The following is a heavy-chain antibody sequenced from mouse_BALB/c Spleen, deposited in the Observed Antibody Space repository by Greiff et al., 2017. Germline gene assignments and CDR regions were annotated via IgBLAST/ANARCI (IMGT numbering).Heavy chain of an antibody. Sequence: EVKLMESGPGLVKPSQSLSLTCSVTGYSITSGYYWNWIRQFPGNKLEWMGYISYDGSNNYNPSLKNRISITRDTSKNQFFLKLNSVTTEDTATYYCARDYGSRYWYFDVWGAGTTVTVSS. D-gene: IGHD1-1*01. CDR1: GYSITSGYY. CDR3: ARDYGSRYWYFDV. J-gene: IGHJ1*01. V-gene: IGHV3-6*02. CDR2: ISYDGSN.